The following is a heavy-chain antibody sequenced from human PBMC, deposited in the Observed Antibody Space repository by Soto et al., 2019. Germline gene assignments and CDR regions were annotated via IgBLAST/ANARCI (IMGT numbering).Heavy chain of an antibody. CDR2: IIPIFGTA. J-gene: IGHJ5*02. CDR3: AGSGYDQPSRSWYWFDP. CDR1: GGTFSSYA. Sequence: QVQLVQSGAEVKKPGSSVKVSCKASGGTFSSYAISWVRQAPGQGLEWMGGIIPIFGTANYAQKFQGRVTSTADGSTSRAYRGLSRLRSEDTAVYYCAGSGYDQPSRSWYWFDPWGQGALVTVSS. D-gene: IGHD5-12*01. V-gene: IGHV1-69*12.